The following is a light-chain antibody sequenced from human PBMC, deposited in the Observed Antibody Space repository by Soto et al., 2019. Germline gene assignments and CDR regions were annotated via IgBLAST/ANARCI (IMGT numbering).Light chain of an antibody. CDR3: QQYKSYPWT. CDR1: QTISGW. J-gene: IGKJ1*01. Sequence: DIQMTQSPSTLSASVGDGVTITCRASQTISGWLAWYQQRPGKAPKLLISDASSLRSGVPSRFSGSGSGTEFTLTIRSLQPDDFGSYYCQQYKSYPWTFGHGTTVEV. CDR2: DAS. V-gene: IGKV1-5*01.